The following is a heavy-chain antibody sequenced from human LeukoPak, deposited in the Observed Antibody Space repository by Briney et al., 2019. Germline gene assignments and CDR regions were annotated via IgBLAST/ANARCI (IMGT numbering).Heavy chain of an antibody. CDR2: ISYDGSNK. CDR1: GFTFTHYA. J-gene: IGHJ4*02. CDR3: ARDSGFSGTQRGEY. V-gene: IGHV3-30*04. D-gene: IGHD3/OR15-3a*01. Sequence: PGGTLRLSCAASGFTFTHYAMHWVRQAPGKGLEWVAVISYDGSNKYYSDSVKGRFTISRDNSKNTLYLQMNSLRAEDTAVYYCARDSGFSGTQRGEYWGQGALVAVSS.